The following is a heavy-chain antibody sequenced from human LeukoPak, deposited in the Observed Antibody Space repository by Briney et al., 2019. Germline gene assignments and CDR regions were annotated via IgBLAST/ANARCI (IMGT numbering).Heavy chain of an antibody. J-gene: IGHJ4*02. D-gene: IGHD3-9*01. CDR2: IIPIFGTA. CDR3: ARTPGCFDWLFFFDY. CDR1: GGTFSSYA. V-gene: IGHV1-69*13. Sequence: ASVKVSCKASGGTFSSYAISWVRQAPGQGLEWMGGIIPIFGTANYAQKFQGRVTITADESTSTAYMELSSLRSEDTAVYYCARTPGCFDWLFFFDYWGQGTLVTVSS.